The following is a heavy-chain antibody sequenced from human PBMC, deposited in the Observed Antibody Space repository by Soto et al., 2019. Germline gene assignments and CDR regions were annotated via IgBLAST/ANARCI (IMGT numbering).Heavy chain of an antibody. Sequence: QVQLVQSGAEVKKPGASVKVSCKASGYTCTSYDINWVRQATGQVLEWMGWMNPNSGNTSYAQTFQGRVTMTRNTSIRTAYMELSSLRSEDTAVYDCASGSISSPNFKRRFAPWGQGTLVIVSS. J-gene: IGHJ5*02. CDR1: GYTCTSYD. CDR3: ASGSISSPNFKRRFAP. D-gene: IGHD1-1*01. V-gene: IGHV1-8*01. CDR2: MNPNSGNT.